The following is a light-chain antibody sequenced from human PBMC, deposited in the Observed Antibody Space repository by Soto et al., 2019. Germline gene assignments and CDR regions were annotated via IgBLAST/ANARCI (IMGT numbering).Light chain of an antibody. V-gene: IGKV3-15*01. CDR1: QTVSSN. CDR3: QQYNNWPPLT. J-gene: IGKJ4*01. CDR2: DTS. Sequence: EIVMTQSPATLSVPPGERATLSCRASQTVSSNFAWYQQKPGQAPRLLIYDTSTRATGIPARFSGSGSGTEFTLTISSLQSEDFAVYYCQQYNNWPPLTFGGGTKVEIK.